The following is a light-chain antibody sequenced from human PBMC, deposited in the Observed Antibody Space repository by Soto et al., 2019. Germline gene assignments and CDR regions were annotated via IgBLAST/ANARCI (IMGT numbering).Light chain of an antibody. V-gene: IGLV1-44*01. J-gene: IGLJ1*01. CDR2: SND. CDR1: SSNIGSNT. Sequence: QSVLTQTPSASGTPGQRVTISCSGSSSNIGSNTVNWYQQLPGPAPKLLIYSNDHRASGVPDRFSGSKSGTSASLAISGLQSEDEADYYCAAWDDSLNGYVFGTGTKLTVL. CDR3: AAWDDSLNGYV.